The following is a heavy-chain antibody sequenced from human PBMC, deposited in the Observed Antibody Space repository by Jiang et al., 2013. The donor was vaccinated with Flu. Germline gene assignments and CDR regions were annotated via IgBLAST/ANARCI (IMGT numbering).Heavy chain of an antibody. CDR3: ARGRDSSGYYEAFDI. J-gene: IGHJ3*02. CDR2: INHSGST. D-gene: IGHD3-22*01. CDR1: GGSFSGYY. Sequence: LLKPSETLSLTCAVYGGSFSGYYWSWIRQPPGKGLEWIGEINHSGSTNYNPSLKSRVTISVDTSKNQFSLKLISVTAADTAVYYCARGRDSSGYYEAFDIWGQGTMVTVSS. V-gene: IGHV4-34*01.